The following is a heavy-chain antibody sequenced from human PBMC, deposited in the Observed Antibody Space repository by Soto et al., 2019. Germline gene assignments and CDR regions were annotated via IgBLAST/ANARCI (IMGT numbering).Heavy chain of an antibody. Sequence: QVQLEESGGRVVQPGESLRLSCVASGFTFSTYAMSWVRQAPGKGLEWVGVIWHDASNKFYAASVRGRFTISRDNSNNTLFLQMSGLGDDDAAVYFCTTEMMKQQWHAFDLWGQGTAVTVS. V-gene: IGHV3-33*03. J-gene: IGHJ3*01. CDR2: IWHDASNK. D-gene: IGHD1-1*01. CDR1: GFTFSTYA. CDR3: TTEMMKQQWHAFDL.